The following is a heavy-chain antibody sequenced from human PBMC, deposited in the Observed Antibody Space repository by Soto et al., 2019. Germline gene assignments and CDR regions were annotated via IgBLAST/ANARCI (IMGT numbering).Heavy chain of an antibody. CDR2: INQGGSVK. J-gene: IGHJ4*02. CDR1: GFRFSGYW. V-gene: IGHV3-7*01. D-gene: IGHD6-13*01. Sequence: EGQLVESGGGLVQPGGSLRLYCAASGFRFSGYWMGWARQFPGKRLEWVANINQGGSVKYYVDSVKGRFTISRDNAKNSMYLQMDSLRVEDTAVYYCASLGPSWYAHHTSDYWGQGTLVTVSS. CDR3: ASLGPSWYAHHTSDY.